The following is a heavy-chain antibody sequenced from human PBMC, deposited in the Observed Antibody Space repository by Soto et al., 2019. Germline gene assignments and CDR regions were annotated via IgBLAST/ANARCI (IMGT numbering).Heavy chain of an antibody. D-gene: IGHD6-6*01. CDR3: AKNWDTTFSSSSH. CDR1: GFTFTTYA. V-gene: IGHV3-23*01. J-gene: IGHJ4*02. Sequence: EVQLLESGGGLVQPGGSLRLSCAASGFTFTTYAMSWVRQAPGKGLEWVSGISGSAGSTYYADSVKGRFTISRDNSKNTLSLQMNSLRAEDTAVYYCAKNWDTTFSSSSHWGQGTLVSVSS. CDR2: ISGSAGST.